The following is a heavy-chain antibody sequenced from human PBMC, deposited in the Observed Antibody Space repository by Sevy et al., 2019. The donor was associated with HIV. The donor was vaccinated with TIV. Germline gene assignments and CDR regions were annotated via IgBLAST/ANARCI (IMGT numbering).Heavy chain of an antibody. CDR2: ISAYNGNT. CDR3: ARRSGYYDSSGYSFDY. CDR1: GYTFASYG. J-gene: IGHJ4*02. Sequence: ASVKVSCKASGYTFASYGISWVRQAPGQGLEWMGWISAYNGNTNYAQKLQGRVTMTKDTSTSTAYMERRSLRSDDTAVYYCARRSGYYDSSGYSFDYWGQGTLVTVSS. V-gene: IGHV1-18*01. D-gene: IGHD3-22*01.